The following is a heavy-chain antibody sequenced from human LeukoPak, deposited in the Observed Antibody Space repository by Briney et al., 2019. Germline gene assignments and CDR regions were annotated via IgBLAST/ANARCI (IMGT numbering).Heavy chain of an antibody. J-gene: IGHJ4*02. Sequence: SVNVSCKASGFTFTSSAVQWVRQAGGQRLEWIGWIVVGSGNTNYAQKFQETVTLTRDMSTSTAYMALSRLRSEDTAVYYCARSEELLYSLDYWGQGTLVTVSS. CDR3: ARSEELLYSLDY. CDR2: IVVGSGNT. V-gene: IGHV1-58*01. CDR1: GFTFTSSA. D-gene: IGHD3-10*01.